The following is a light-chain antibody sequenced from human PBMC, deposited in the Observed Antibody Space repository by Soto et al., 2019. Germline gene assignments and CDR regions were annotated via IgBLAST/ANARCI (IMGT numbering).Light chain of an antibody. CDR2: DVS. Sequence: QSALTQPRSVSGSPGQSVTISCTGTSSDVGIYNYVSWYQQHPGKAPKLMIYDVSERPSGVPDRFSGFKSGNTASLTISGLQAEDEADYYCCSYAGSYTLVFGGGTKLTVL. J-gene: IGLJ2*01. V-gene: IGLV2-11*01. CDR3: CSYAGSYTLV. CDR1: SSDVGIYNY.